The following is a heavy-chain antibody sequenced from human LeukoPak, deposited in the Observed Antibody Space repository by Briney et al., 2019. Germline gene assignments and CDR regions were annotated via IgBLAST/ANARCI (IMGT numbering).Heavy chain of an antibody. J-gene: IGHJ5*02. CDR2: IYYSGTT. V-gene: IGHV4-39*01. CDR3: ARLPTGFPNWFDP. Sequence: SETLSLTCTVSGGSIISSSYNWGWIRQPPAKGLDWIGTIYYSGTTYYNPSLQSRVTISVDTSKNEFSLKVNSVTAADTAVYYCARLPTGFPNWFDPWGQGTRVTVSS. D-gene: IGHD2-8*02. CDR1: GGSIISSSYN.